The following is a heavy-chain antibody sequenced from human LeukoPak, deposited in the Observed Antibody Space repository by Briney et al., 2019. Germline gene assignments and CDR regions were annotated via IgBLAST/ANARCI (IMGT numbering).Heavy chain of an antibody. D-gene: IGHD5-24*01. Sequence: SETLSLTCAVSGYSISSGYYWGWIRQPPGKGLEWIGSIYHSGSTYYNPSLKSRVTISVDTSKNQFSLKLSSVAAADTAVYYCARQLNAFDIWGQGTMVTVSS. V-gene: IGHV4-38-2*01. CDR3: ARQLNAFDI. CDR2: IYHSGST. CDR1: GYSISSGYY. J-gene: IGHJ3*02.